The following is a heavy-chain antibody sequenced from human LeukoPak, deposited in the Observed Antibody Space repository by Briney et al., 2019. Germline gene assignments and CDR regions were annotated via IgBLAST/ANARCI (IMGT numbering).Heavy chain of an antibody. CDR1: GFTFSSYG. J-gene: IGHJ5*02. D-gene: IGHD2-2*01. Sequence: GGSLRLSCAASGFTFSSYGMHWVRQAPGKGLEWVAFIRYDGSNKYYADSVKGRFTISRDNSKNTLYLQMNSLRAEDTAVYYCAKDPRVFGYQLHNHPGFDPWGQGTLVTVSS. V-gene: IGHV3-30*02. CDR3: AKDPRVFGYQLHNHPGFDP. CDR2: IRYDGSNK.